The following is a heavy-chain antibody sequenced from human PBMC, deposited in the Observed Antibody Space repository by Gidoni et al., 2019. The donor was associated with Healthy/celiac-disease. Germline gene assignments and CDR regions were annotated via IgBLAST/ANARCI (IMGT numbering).Heavy chain of an antibody. CDR1: GFTFSSYS. D-gene: IGHD4-17*01. Sequence: EVQLVESGGGLVQPGGSLRLSCADSGFTFSSYSMNWVRQAPGKGLEWVSYISSSSSTIYYADSVKGRFTISRDNAKNSLYLQMNSLRAEDTAVYYCARDQRGYGDYYYYYGMDVWGQGTTVTVSS. V-gene: IGHV3-48*04. J-gene: IGHJ6*02. CDR3: ARDQRGYGDYYYYYGMDV. CDR2: ISSSSSTI.